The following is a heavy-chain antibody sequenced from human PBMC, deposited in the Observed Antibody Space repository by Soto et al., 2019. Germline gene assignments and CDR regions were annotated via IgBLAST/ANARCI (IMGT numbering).Heavy chain of an antibody. CDR1: GYTFTGYY. D-gene: IGHD5-12*01. CDR3: ARERIIVATQNYYYYGMDV. V-gene: IGHV1-2*04. CDR2: INPNSGGT. Sequence: GASVKVSCKASGYTFTGYYMHCVRQAPGQGLEWMGWINPNSGGTNYAQKFQGWVTMTRDTSISTAYMELSRLRSDDTAVYYCARERIIVATQNYYYYGMDVWGQGTTVTVS. J-gene: IGHJ6*02.